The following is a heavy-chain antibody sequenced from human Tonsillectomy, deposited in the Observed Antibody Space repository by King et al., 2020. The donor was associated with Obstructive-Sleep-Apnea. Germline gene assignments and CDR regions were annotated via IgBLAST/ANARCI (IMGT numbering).Heavy chain of an antibody. J-gene: IGHJ4*02. CDR3: ARDRGGAGPTTTDY. CDR1: GFPFRTSW. V-gene: IGHV3-74*01. Sequence: VQLVESGGGLVQPGGSLRLSCAASGFPFRTSWMHWVRQAPGKGLVWVSRINSDGSSTIYADFVKGRFTISRDNAKNTLYLQMNSLRAEDTAVYYCARDRGGAGPTTTDYWGQGTLVTVSS. D-gene: IGHD3-10*01. CDR2: INSDGSST.